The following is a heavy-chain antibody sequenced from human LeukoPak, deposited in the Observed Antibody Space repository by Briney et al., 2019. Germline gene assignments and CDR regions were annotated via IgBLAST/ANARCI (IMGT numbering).Heavy chain of an antibody. CDR3: ARDRKVTMVRGVIHGYYYGMDV. D-gene: IGHD3-10*01. CDR2: ITRDSGGM. CDR1: GFSFDDYA. J-gene: IGHJ6*04. Sequence: GRSLRLSCAASGFSFDDYAMYWVRQFPGKGLEWVSGITRDSGGMGYADSVKGRFTISRDNAKNSLYLQMNSLRAEDTAVYYCARDRKVTMVRGVIHGYYYGMDVWGKGTTVTVSS. V-gene: IGHV3-9*01.